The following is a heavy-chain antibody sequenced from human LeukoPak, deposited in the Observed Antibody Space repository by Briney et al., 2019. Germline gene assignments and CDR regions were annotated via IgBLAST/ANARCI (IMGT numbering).Heavy chain of an antibody. CDR3: ARRRYYYGSGSYCYFDY. J-gene: IGHJ4*02. V-gene: IGHV5-51*01. CDR2: IYPGDSDT. Sequence: GESLKISCKGSGYSFTGYWIGWVRQMPGKGLEWMGIIYPGDSDTRYSPSFQGQVTISADKSISTAYLQWSSLKASDTAMYYCARRRYYYGSGSYCYFDYWGQGTLVTVSS. CDR1: GYSFTGYW. D-gene: IGHD3-10*01.